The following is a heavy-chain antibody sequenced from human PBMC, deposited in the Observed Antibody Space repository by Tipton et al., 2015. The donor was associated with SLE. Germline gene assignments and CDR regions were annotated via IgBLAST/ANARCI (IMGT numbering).Heavy chain of an antibody. CDR2: MYTSATT. CDR3: ARGFSYDTSGNYGAFDI. CDR1: GNYISHIY. D-gene: IGHD3-3*01. Sequence: TLSLTCTVSGNYISHIYWSWFRQPPGKGLEWSGYMYTSATTKYQYNPSLKSRVTLSVDTSKNQLSLRLNSVTAADTAVYYCARGFSYDTSGNYGAFDIWGQGIMVPISS. J-gene: IGHJ3*02. V-gene: IGHV4-59*01.